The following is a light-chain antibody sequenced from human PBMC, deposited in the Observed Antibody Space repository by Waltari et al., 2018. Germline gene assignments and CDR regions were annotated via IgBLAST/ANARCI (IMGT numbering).Light chain of an antibody. V-gene: IGKV4-1*01. Sequence: DIVMTQSPDSLAVSLGESATINCKSSQSVLYSANNKNFLAWYQQKPGQPPKLLIYWASFRASGVPERFSGSASGTDFTLTISTLQAEDVAVYYCHQYYSTPDTFGQGTHLEIK. CDR1: QSVLYSANNKNF. J-gene: IGKJ2*01. CDR2: WAS. CDR3: HQYYSTPDT.